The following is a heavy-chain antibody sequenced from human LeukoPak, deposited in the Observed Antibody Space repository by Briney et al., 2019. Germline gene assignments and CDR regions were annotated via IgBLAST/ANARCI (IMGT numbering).Heavy chain of an antibody. V-gene: IGHV3-30-3*01. CDR2: ISYDGNNK. CDR1: GFIFSSFA. Sequence: PGGSLRLSCAASGFIFSSFAMDRVAQAQGKGLEWVAVISYDGNNKYYVDSVRGRVTISRDNSNNTLYLQMNSLRAEDTAVYYCASHSGSYSNWFDPWGQGTLVTVSS. D-gene: IGHD1-26*01. CDR3: ASHSGSYSNWFDP. J-gene: IGHJ5*02.